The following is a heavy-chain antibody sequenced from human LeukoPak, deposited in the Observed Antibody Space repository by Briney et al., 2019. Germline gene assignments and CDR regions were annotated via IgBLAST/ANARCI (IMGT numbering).Heavy chain of an antibody. CDR1: GGSISGYY. V-gene: IGHV4-59*01. CDR2: IYYSGST. D-gene: IGHD6-13*01. Sequence: PSETLSLTCTVSGGSISGYYWSWIRQPPGKGPEWIGYIYYSGSTNYNPSLKSRVTISVDTSKNQFSLKLSSVTAADTAVYYCARGCSAGTPHNWFDPWGQGTLVTVSS. CDR3: ARGCSAGTPHNWFDP. J-gene: IGHJ5*02.